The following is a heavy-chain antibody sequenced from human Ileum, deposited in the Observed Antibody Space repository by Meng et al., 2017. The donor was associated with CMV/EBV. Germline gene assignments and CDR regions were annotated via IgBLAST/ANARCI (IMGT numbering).Heavy chain of an antibody. Sequence: GGSLRLSCAAYGFSVSTNYMTWVRQAPGKGLEWVSAIYSDGSTYYVDSVKGRFTISRDNSKNTLHLQVNSLRSEDTALYYCARGAVNPGLFDYWGQGTLVTVSS. CDR2: IYSDGST. CDR1: GFSVSTNY. V-gene: IGHV3-66*02. J-gene: IGHJ4*02. CDR3: ARGAVNPGLFDY. D-gene: IGHD3/OR15-3a*01.